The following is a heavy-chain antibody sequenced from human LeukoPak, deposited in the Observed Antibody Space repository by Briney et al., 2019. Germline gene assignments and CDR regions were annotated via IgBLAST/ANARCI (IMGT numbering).Heavy chain of an antibody. CDR3: ARVRATETTRTSDFDY. D-gene: IGHD1-1*01. Sequence: GGSLRLSCAASGFTFSSYSMKWVRQAPGKGLEWVSSISSTSTYIYYADSVKGRFTVSRDNAKSSVYLQMNSLRAEDTALYYCARVRATETTRTSDFDYWGQGTLVTVSS. V-gene: IGHV3-21*01. CDR1: GFTFSSYS. J-gene: IGHJ4*02. CDR2: ISSTSTYI.